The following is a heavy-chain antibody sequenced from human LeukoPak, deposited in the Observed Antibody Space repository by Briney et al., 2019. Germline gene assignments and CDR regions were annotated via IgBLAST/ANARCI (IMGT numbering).Heavy chain of an antibody. CDR2: ISYDGTNK. V-gene: IGHV3-30*18. J-gene: IGHJ4*02. CDR3: AKDDRGNEAPFDY. Sequence: QPGGSLRLSCAASGFTFSNYDMHWVRQAPGKGLEWVAVISYDGTNKYYADSVKGRFTISRDDSKNTLHLQMNSLRAEDTAVYYCAKDDRGNEAPFDYWGQGTLVTVSS. CDR1: GFTFSNYD.